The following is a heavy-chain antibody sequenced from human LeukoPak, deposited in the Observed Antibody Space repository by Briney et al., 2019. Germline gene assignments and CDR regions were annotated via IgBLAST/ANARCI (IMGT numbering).Heavy chain of an antibody. V-gene: IGHV4-4*07. CDR1: GGSISSYY. CDR3: ARGGTVLWFGEPLNWFDP. J-gene: IGHJ5*02. Sequence: SETLSLTCTVSGGSISSYYWSWIRQPAGKGLEWIGRIYTSGSTNYNPSLKSRVTMSVDTSKNQFSLKLSSVTAADTAVYYCARGGTVLWFGEPLNWFDPWGQGTLVTVSS. CDR2: IYTSGST. D-gene: IGHD3-10*01.